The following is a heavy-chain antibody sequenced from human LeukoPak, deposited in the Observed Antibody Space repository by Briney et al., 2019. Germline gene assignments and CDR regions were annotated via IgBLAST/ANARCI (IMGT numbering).Heavy chain of an antibody. Sequence: NTSETLSLTCTVSGGSIGGYYWSWIRHTPGEGLEWIGYISHTGTINYNPSLKSRLTISVDTSKNQFSLSLSSVTAADSAIYYCARRGYSYAWDYFDYWGQGTLVIVSS. V-gene: IGHV4-59*08. CDR2: ISHTGTI. CDR1: GGSIGGYY. D-gene: IGHD3-16*01. CDR3: ARRGYSYAWDYFDY. J-gene: IGHJ4*02.